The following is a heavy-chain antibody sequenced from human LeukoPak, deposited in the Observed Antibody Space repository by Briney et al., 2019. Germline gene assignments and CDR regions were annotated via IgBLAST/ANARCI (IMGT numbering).Heavy chain of an antibody. CDR2: MNPNSGNT. D-gene: IGHD3-10*01. Sequence: GASVKVSCKASGYTFTSYDINWVRQATGQGLEWMGWMNPNSGNTGYAQKFQGRVTMTEDTSTDTAYMELSSLRSEDTAVYYCATDPIVTMVRGGERGALAYWGQGTLVTVSS. CDR1: GYTFTSYD. V-gene: IGHV1-8*01. J-gene: IGHJ4*02. CDR3: ATDPIVTMVRGGERGALAY.